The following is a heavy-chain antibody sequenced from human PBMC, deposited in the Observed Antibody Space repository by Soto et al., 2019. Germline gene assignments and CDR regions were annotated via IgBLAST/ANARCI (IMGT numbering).Heavy chain of an antibody. CDR3: ASKFGQLLADAFDI. Sequence: SETLSLTCTVSGGSISSSSYYWGWIRQPPGKGLEWIGSIYYSGSTYYNPSLKSRVTISVDTSKNQFSLKLSSVTAADTAVYYCASKFGQLLADAFDIWGQGTMVTVSS. J-gene: IGHJ3*02. D-gene: IGHD3-10*01. CDR1: GGSISSSSYY. CDR2: IYYSGST. V-gene: IGHV4-39*01.